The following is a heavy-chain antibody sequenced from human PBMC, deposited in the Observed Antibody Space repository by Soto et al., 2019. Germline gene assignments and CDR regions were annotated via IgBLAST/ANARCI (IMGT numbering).Heavy chain of an antibody. CDR1: GFTFSSYA. J-gene: IGHJ6*03. CDR3: AKGSSSSAFYYYIEV. D-gene: IGHD6-6*01. CDR2: VSGSGGST. V-gene: IGHV3-23*01. Sequence: GGSLRLSCAASGFTFSSYAMSWVRQAPGKGLEWVSTVSGSGGSTFYADSVKGRFTISRDNSKSTLYLQMNSLRAEDTAVYYCAKGSSSSAFYYYIEVWGKGTTVTVSS.